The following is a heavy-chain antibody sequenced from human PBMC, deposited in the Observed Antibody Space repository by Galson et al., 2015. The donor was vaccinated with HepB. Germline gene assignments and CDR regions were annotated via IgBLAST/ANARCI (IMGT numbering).Heavy chain of an antibody. D-gene: IGHD6-25*01. V-gene: IGHV3-11*01. CDR1: GFRLSDYY. CDR2: ISDSGNTI. Sequence: SLRLSCAASGFRLSDYYMTWIRQAPGKGLEWISYISDSGNTIYYADSVRGRFTISRDNANNSLYLQMNSLRAEDTAVYYCARAALDWFDPWGQGTLVTVSS. CDR3: ARAALDWFDP. J-gene: IGHJ5*02.